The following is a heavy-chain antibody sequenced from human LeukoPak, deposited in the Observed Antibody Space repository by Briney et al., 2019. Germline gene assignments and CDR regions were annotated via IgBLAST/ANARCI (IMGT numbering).Heavy chain of an antibody. D-gene: IGHD4-17*01. CDR1: GGSISTSNYY. Sequence: SETLSLTCTVSGGSISTSNYYWGWLRQPPGKGLEWIGNIFYSGSTYYSPSLKSRVTISVDTSKNQFSLKLSSVTAADTAVYYCARIPTVTFFDYWGQGTLVTVSS. J-gene: IGHJ4*02. CDR3: ARIPTVTFFDY. CDR2: IFYSGST. V-gene: IGHV4-39*07.